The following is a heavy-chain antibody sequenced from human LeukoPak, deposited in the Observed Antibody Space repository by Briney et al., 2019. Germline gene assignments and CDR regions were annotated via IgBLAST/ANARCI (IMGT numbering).Heavy chain of an antibody. V-gene: IGHV3-48*02. CDR3: ARVDYFES. CDR2: ISSSSGTI. Sequence: GGSLRLSCAASGFTFSNYGMSWVRQAPGKGLEWLSYISSSSGTIYYADSVKGRFTISRDNAKNSLYLQMNSLTDEDTAVYYCARVDYFESWGQGTLVTVSS. CDR1: GFTFSNYG. J-gene: IGHJ4*02.